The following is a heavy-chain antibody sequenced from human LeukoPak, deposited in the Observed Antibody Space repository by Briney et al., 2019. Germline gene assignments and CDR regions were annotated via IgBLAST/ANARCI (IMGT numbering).Heavy chain of an antibody. CDR3: ARYGGSGWVIDN. CDR2: IYYTGAT. J-gene: IGHJ4*02. V-gene: IGHV4-59*08. CDR1: GGSITSYY. Sequence: PSETLSLTCTVSGGSITSYYWSWIRQPPGKGLEWIGYIYYTGATSYNPSLKSRVTISVDTSKKQFSLKLTSVTAADTAVYYCARYGGSGWVIDNWGQGTLVTVSS. D-gene: IGHD6-19*01.